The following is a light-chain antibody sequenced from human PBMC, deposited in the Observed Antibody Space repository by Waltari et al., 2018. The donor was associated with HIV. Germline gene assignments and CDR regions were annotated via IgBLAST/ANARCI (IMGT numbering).Light chain of an antibody. Sequence: EIVMTQSPATLSVSPGQRATLSCRASQDVRSNLVWYQQKFGQAPRLLIYAASTRATGVPARFSGGGSGTEFSLSISSLQSEDSATYYCQQYNSWPRTFGQGT. CDR2: AAS. CDR3: QQYNSWPRT. V-gene: IGKV3-15*01. CDR1: QDVRSN. J-gene: IGKJ1*01.